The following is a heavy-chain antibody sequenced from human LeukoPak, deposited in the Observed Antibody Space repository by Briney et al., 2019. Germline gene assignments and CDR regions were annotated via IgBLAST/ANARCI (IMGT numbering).Heavy chain of an antibody. CDR2: IYYSGST. CDR3: ARTTYYDFWSGYFFDY. CDR1: GGSISSYY. D-gene: IGHD3-3*01. Sequence: SETLSLTCTVSGGSISSYYWSWIRQPPGKGLEWIGYIYYSGSTNYNPSLKSRVTISVDTSKNQFSLKLSSVTAADTAEYYCARTTYYDFWSGYFFDYWGQGTLVTVSS. V-gene: IGHV4-59*01. J-gene: IGHJ4*02.